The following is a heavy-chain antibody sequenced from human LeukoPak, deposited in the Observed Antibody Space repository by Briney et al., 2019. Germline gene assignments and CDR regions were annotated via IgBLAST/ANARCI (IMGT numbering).Heavy chain of an antibody. CDR1: GGTFSSYA. CDR3: ASRQNRSSIVVVPAAMVYYFDY. J-gene: IGHJ4*02. Sequence: ASVKVSCKASGGTFSSYAISWVRQAPGQGLEWMGRIIPILGIANYAQKFQGRVTITADKSTSTAYMELSSLRSEDTAVYYCASRQNRSSIVVVPAAMVYYFDYWGQGTLVTVSS. V-gene: IGHV1-69*04. CDR2: IIPILGIA. D-gene: IGHD2-2*01.